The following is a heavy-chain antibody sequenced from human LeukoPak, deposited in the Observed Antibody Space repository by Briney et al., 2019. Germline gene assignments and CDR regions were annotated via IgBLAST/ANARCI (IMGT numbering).Heavy chain of an antibody. V-gene: IGHV3-30*02. CDR3: ARDHCGGDCYWTLSDY. D-gene: IGHD2-21*02. CDR1: GFTFSSYG. CDR2: IRYDGSNK. Sequence: GGSLRLSCAASGFTFSSYGMHWVRQAPGKGLEWVAFIRYDGSNKYYADSVKGRFTISRDNSKNTLYLQMNSLRAEDTAVYYCARDHCGGDCYWTLSDYWGQGTLVTVSS. J-gene: IGHJ4*02.